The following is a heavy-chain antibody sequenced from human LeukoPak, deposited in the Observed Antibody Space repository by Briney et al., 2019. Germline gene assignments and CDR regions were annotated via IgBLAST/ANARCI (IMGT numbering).Heavy chain of an antibody. D-gene: IGHD5-18*01. CDR3: ARDYASVTNKHNYGL. V-gene: IGHV3-33*01. Sequence: GGSLRPSLSPSGSRVSNYGMHCVRQAPAKGLDWVAVIWYDGSNKYYADSVKGRFTISRDNSKNTLYLQTNTLRVEDTAVYYCARDYASVTNKHNYGLGGQGTLVTVSS. J-gene: IGHJ4*02. CDR1: GSRVSNYG. CDR2: IWYDGSNK.